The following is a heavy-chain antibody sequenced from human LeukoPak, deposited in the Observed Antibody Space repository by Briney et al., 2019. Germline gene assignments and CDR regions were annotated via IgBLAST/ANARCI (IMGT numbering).Heavy chain of an antibody. CDR1: GGAISNGTYY. CDR3: AVARGVRGAGNWFDP. J-gene: IGHJ5*02. CDR2: IATSGST. D-gene: IGHD3-10*01. Sequence: PSETLPLTCSVSGGAISNGTYYWSWIRQPAGEGLEWIGRIATSGSTDYNPSLKSRVTISVDTSKNQFSLKLISVTAADTAMYYCAVARGVRGAGNWFDPWGQGTLVTASS. V-gene: IGHV4-61*02.